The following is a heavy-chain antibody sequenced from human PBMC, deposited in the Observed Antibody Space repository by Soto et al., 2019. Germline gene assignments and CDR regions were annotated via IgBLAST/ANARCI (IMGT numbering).Heavy chain of an antibody. D-gene: IGHD2-8*01. CDR2: IYYSGST. CDR3: ARLGYCTNGVCFISHYFDY. Sequence: ETLSLTCTVSGGSISSSSYYWGWIRQPPGKGLEWIGSIYYSGSTYYNPSLKSRVTISVDTSKNQFSLKLSSVTAADTAVYYCARLGYCTNGVCFISHYFDYWGQGTLVTVSS. CDR1: GGSISSSSYY. J-gene: IGHJ4*02. V-gene: IGHV4-39*01.